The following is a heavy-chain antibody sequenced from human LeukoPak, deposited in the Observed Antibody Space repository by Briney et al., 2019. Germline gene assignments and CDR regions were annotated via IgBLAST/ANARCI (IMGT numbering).Heavy chain of an antibody. CDR2: ISGSGGST. CDR3: AKDTAPDVLRFLEWLTLDAFDI. J-gene: IGHJ3*02. V-gene: IGHV3-23*01. CDR1: GFTFSSYA. D-gene: IGHD3-3*01. Sequence: PGGCLRLSSAASGFTFSSYATSWGRQAPGRGLEWVSAISGSGGSTYYADSVKGRFTISRDNSKNTLYLQMNSLRAENTAVYYCAKDTAPDVLRFLEWLTLDAFDIWGQGTMVTVSS.